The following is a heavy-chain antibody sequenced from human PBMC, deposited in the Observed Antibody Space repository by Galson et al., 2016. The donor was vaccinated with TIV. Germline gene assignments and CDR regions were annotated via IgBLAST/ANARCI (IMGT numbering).Heavy chain of an antibody. CDR1: GFAFDTYE. CDR3: AIWGGGHFDY. Sequence: SLRLSCAASGFAFDTYEMNWVRQAPGKGLEWVSYISSGSYVIHYADSVKGRFTISRDNADNSLHPHMNNLKVEDTAVYYCAIWGGGHFDYWGQGALVTVSS. V-gene: IGHV3-48*03. J-gene: IGHJ4*02. D-gene: IGHD3-16*01. CDR2: ISSGSYVI.